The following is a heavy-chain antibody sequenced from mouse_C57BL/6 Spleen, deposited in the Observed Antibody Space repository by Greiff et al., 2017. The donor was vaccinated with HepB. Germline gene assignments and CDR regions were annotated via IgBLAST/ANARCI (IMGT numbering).Heavy chain of an antibody. D-gene: IGHD2-3*01. Sequence: VQLKQSGPGLVKPSQSLSLTCSVTGYSITSGYYWNWIRQFPGNKLEWMGYISYDGSNNYNPSLKNRISITRDTSKNQFFLKLNSVTTEDTATYYCASDGYYPLFDYWGQGTTLTVSS. CDR1: GYSITSGYY. V-gene: IGHV3-6*01. CDR2: ISYDGSN. CDR3: ASDGYYPLFDY. J-gene: IGHJ2*01.